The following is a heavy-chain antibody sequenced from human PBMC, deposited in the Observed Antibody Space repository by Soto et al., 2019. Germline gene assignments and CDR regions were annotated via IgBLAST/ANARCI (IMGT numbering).Heavy chain of an antibody. CDR1: GDSINNAAYY. D-gene: IGHD3-16*02. V-gene: IGHV4-31*03. CDR3: ARFSAELSFLN. J-gene: IGHJ4*02. Sequence: QVQLQESGPGLVKPSQTLSLTCTVSGDSINNAAYYWSWIRQHPARGLECIGYIYYSGITYYSPSFKSRLSMSVDTSENQFSLKLTSVTAADTAVYYRARFSAELSFLNWGQGTLVTVSS. CDR2: IYYSGIT.